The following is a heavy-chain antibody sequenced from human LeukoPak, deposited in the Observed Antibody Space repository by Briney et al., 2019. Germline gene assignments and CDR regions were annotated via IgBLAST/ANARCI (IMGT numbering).Heavy chain of an antibody. J-gene: IGHJ4*02. V-gene: IGHV3-21*04. CDR1: GFPFSDYS. Sequence: GGSLRLSCAASGFPFSDYSMNWVRQAPGKGLEWVSSISGRSDYIYSADSVKGRFTISRDNAKNSLYLQMNSLRAEDTALYYCARGPIVSSSVWYFDSWGQGTLVTVSS. CDR2: ISGRSDYI. D-gene: IGHD3-22*01. CDR3: ARGPIVSSSVWYFDS.